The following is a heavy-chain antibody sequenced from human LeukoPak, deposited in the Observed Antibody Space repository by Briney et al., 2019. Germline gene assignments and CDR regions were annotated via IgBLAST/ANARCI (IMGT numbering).Heavy chain of an antibody. V-gene: IGHV3-20*04. D-gene: IGHD2-21*02. CDR3: AREHIVVVTAGYMDV. J-gene: IGHJ6*03. CDR2: INWNGGST. CDR1: GFTFDDYG. Sequence: PGGSLRLSCAASGFTFDDYGMSWVRQAPGKGLEWVSGINWNGGSTGYADSVKGRFTISRDNAKNSLCLQMNSLRAEDTALYYCAREHIVVVTAGYMDVWGKGTTVTVSS.